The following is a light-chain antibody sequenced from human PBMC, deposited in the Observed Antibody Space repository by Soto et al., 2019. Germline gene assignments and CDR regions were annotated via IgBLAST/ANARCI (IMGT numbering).Light chain of an antibody. V-gene: IGLV1-47*01. Sequence: QSVLTQPPSASGTPGQRVTISCSGSSSNIGSNYVYWYQQLPGTAPKLLIYRNNQRPSGVPDLFSGSKSGTSASLAISGLRSEDEADYYCAAWDDSLSAVVFGGGTKLTVL. CDR3: AAWDDSLSAVV. J-gene: IGLJ2*01. CDR2: RNN. CDR1: SSNIGSNY.